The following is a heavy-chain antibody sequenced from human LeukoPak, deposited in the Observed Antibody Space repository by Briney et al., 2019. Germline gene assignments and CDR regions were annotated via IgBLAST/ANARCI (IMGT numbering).Heavy chain of an antibody. CDR1: GGSITTYN. Sequence: SETLSLTCTVSGGSITTYNWIWIRQTPGQALEWIGHIYSSGATKYNPSLKSRATILLDTSKNQLSLKLSSVSAADTAVYYCARRTPGPQLDEYVAYFFDHWGQGTQVTVSS. CDR2: IYSSGAT. CDR3: ARRTPGPQLDEYVAYFFDH. J-gene: IGHJ4*02. V-gene: IGHV4-4*09. D-gene: IGHD2-2*01.